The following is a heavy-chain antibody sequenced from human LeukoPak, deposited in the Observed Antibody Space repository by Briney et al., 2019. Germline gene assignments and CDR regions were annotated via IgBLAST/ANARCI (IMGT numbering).Heavy chain of an antibody. CDR2: IYYSGST. CDR3: ARGGIAVAGPQIRRRKLTTFDY. J-gene: IGHJ4*02. V-gene: IGHV4-59*01. CDR1: GGSISSYY. D-gene: IGHD6-19*01. Sequence: SVTLYLTCTVSGGSISSYYWSWIRQPPGKGLEWIGYIYYSGSTNYNPSLKSRVTISVDTSKNQFSLKLSSVTAADTAVYYCARGGIAVAGPQIRRRKLTTFDYWGQGTLVTVSS.